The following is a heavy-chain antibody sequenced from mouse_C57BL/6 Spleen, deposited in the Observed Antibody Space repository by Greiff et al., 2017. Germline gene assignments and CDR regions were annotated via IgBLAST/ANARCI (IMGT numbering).Heavy chain of an antibody. CDR3: TTGYYGNYGAY. CDR2: IDPEDGDT. Sequence: VQLKQSGAELVRPGASVKLSCTASGFNIKDYYMHWVKQRPEQGLEWIGRIDPEDGDTEYAPKFQGKATMTADTSSNTAYLQLSSLSSEDTAVYYCTTGYYGNYGAYWGQGTLVTVSA. D-gene: IGHD2-1*01. V-gene: IGHV14-1*01. J-gene: IGHJ3*01. CDR1: GFNIKDYY.